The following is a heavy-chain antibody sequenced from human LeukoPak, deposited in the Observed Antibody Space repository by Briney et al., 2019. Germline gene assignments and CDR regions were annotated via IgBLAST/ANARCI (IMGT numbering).Heavy chain of an antibody. CDR3: HILAPGTDFHY. D-gene: IGHD6-13*01. Sequence: GASVKVSCKASGYTFTSYDINWVRQATGQGLEWMGWMNPDSGNTGYAQKFQGRVTMTRNTSISTAYMELSSLRSEDTAVYYCHILAPGTDFHYWGQGTLVTVSS. CDR1: GYTFTSYD. V-gene: IGHV1-8*01. CDR2: MNPDSGNT. J-gene: IGHJ4*02.